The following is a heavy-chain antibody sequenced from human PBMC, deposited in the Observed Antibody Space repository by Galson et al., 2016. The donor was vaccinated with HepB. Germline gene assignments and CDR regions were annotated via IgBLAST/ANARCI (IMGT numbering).Heavy chain of an antibody. J-gene: IGHJ4*02. D-gene: IGHD1-7*01. V-gene: IGHV4-4*02. CDR3: ARPTAVTGTRGFDY. CDR2: AYHTGTT. CDR1: GDSMTTNW. Sequence: ETLSLTCTVSGDSMTTNWYSWVRQTPGQGLEWIGEAYHTGTTKYNPSLKNRVTMSMETSNNHLSLTLNCGTAADTAIYYCARPTAVTGTRGFDYWGQGALVTVSS.